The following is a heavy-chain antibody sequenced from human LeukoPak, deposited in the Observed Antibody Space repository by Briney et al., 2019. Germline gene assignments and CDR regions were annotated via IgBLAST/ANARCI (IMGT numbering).Heavy chain of an antibody. CDR2: INTDGRIT. Sequence: GGSLGLSCDASGFSFRNFAIHWVRQAPGKGLEYVSVINTDGRITYYADSVKGRFTISRDNSKNTVYLQMGSLRGEDMAVYYCTRDGGSFCDFDYWGQGALVTVSS. V-gene: IGHV3-64*02. J-gene: IGHJ4*02. CDR1: GFSFRNFA. D-gene: IGHD1-26*01. CDR3: TRDGGSFCDFDY.